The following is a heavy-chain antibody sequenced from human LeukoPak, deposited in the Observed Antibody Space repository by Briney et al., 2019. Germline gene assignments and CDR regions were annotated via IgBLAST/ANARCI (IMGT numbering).Heavy chain of an antibody. D-gene: IGHD3-10*01. CDR2: ISSSGRTI. J-gene: IGHJ5*02. Sequence: GGSLRLSCAASGFTFSSYEMNWVRQAPGKGLEWVSYISSSGRTIYYADSVKGRFTISRDNAKNSLYLEMNSQRGEDTAVYYCARKYYYGSGRSWGQGTLVTVSS. V-gene: IGHV3-48*03. CDR1: GFTFSSYE. CDR3: ARKYYYGSGRS.